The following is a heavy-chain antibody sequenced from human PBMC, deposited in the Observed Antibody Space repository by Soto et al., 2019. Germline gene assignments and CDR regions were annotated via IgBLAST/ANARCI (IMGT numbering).Heavy chain of an antibody. V-gene: IGHV3-48*03. CDR1: GFTFSSYE. Sequence: EGSLRLSCAASGFTFSSYEMSWVRQAPGKGLEWVSYISSSGSTIYYADSVKGRFTISRDNAKNSLYLQMNSLRAEDTAVYYCARAISQRPRRGGWFDPWGQGTLATVSS. CDR2: ISSSGSTI. J-gene: IGHJ5*02. D-gene: IGHD3-10*01. CDR3: ARAISQRPRRGGWFDP.